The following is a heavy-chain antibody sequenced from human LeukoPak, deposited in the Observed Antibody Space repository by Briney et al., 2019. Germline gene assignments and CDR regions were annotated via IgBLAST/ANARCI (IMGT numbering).Heavy chain of an antibody. J-gene: IGHJ6*02. CDR3: ASDSLGPVGAMGYYYYYGMDV. CDR1: GFTVSSNY. D-gene: IGHD1-26*01. V-gene: IGHV3-66*01. Sequence: GGSLRLSCAASGFTVSSNYMGWVRQAPGKGLEWVSVIYSGGSTYYTDSVKGRFTISRDNSKNTLYLQMNSLRAEDTAVYYCASDSLGPVGAMGYYYYYGMDVWGQGTTVTVSS. CDR2: IYSGGST.